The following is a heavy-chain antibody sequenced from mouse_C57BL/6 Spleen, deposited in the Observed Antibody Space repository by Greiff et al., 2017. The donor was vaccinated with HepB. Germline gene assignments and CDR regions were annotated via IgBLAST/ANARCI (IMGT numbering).Heavy chain of an antibody. CDR1: GYTFTSYG. Sequence: QVQLQQSGAELARPGASVKLSCKASGYTFTSYGISWVKQRTGQGLEWIGEIYPRSGNTYYNEKFKGKATLTADKSSSTAYMELRSLTSEDSAVYFCAREEGRGRDYWGQGTTLTVSS. CDR3: AREEGRGRDY. V-gene: IGHV1-81*01. D-gene: IGHD3-3*01. CDR2: IYPRSGNT. J-gene: IGHJ2*01.